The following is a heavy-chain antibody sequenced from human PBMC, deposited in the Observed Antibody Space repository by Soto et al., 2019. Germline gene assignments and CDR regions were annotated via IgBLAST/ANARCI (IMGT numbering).Heavy chain of an antibody. Sequence: QVQLVQSGAEVNMPGASVKVSCTASGYTFTSYDINCVRQATGQGLEWMGRMNPNSGNSGSARKFPGRVTMTRDIYRSTAYMELSSLRSEETAMYYCARSAGGYPQSYYYYMDVWGEGTTVTVPS. J-gene: IGHJ6*03. CDR1: GYTFTSYD. CDR3: ARSAGGYPQSYYYYMDV. V-gene: IGHV1-8*01. CDR2: MNPNSGNS. D-gene: IGHD5-18*01.